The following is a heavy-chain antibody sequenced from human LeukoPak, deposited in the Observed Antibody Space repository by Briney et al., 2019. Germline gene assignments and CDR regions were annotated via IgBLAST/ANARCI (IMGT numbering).Heavy chain of an antibody. D-gene: IGHD6-13*01. Sequence: GRSLRLSCAASGFTFDDYAMHWVRQAPGKGLEWVSGISWNSGIIGYADSVKGRFIIFRDNAKNSLYLQMNSLRAEDTALYYCAKDNGVAAAGTYFDYWGQGTLVTVSS. CDR2: ISWNSGII. V-gene: IGHV3-9*01. CDR3: AKDNGVAAAGTYFDY. J-gene: IGHJ4*02. CDR1: GFTFDDYA.